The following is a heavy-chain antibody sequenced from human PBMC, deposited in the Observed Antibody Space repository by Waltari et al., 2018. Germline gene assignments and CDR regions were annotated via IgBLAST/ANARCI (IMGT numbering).Heavy chain of an antibody. CDR3: ARVGDSGYVSDY. Sequence: EVQLVESGGDLAQPGGSLRLSCAASGFRFSSYSINWVRQAPGKGLEWLSYISSTTRNIYYAESVKGRFTISRDNAENSVYLQMNSLIDEDTAVYYCARVGDSGYVSDYWGQGTLVTVSS. V-gene: IGHV3-48*02. CDR2: ISSTTRNI. D-gene: IGHD5-12*01. J-gene: IGHJ4*02. CDR1: GFRFSSYS.